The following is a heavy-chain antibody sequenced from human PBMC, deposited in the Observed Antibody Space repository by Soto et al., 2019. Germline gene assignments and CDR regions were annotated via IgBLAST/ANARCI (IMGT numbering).Heavy chain of an antibody. J-gene: IGHJ5*02. D-gene: IGHD3-22*01. V-gene: IGHV1-69*01. CDR1: GGTFSSYA. CDR2: IIPIFGTA. Sequence: QVQLVQSGAEVKKPGSSVKVSCKASGGTFSSYAISWVRQAPGQGLEWMGGIIPIFGTANYAQKFQGRVTITADESTSTAYMGLSSLGSEDTAVYYCARGGGGGYDSSGYLNWFDPWGQGTLVTVSS. CDR3: ARGGGGGYDSSGYLNWFDP.